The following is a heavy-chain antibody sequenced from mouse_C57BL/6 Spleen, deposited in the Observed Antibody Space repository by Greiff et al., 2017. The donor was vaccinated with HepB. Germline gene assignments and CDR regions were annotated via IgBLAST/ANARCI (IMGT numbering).Heavy chain of an antibody. CDR1: GYTFTSYW. Sequence: QVQLQQPGAELVMPGASVKLSCKASGYTFTSYWMHWVKQRPGQGLEWIGEIDPSDSYTNYNQKFKGKSTLTVDKSSSTAYMQLSSLTSEDSAVYYCARIPSRRGFDYWGQGTTLTVSS. CDR2: IDPSDSYT. CDR3: ARIPSRRGFDY. J-gene: IGHJ2*01. V-gene: IGHV1-69*01.